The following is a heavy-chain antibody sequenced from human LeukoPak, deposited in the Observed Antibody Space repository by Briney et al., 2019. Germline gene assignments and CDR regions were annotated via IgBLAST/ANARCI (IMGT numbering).Heavy chain of an antibody. D-gene: IGHD6-19*01. Sequence: PGGSLRLSCAASGFTFSSYAMSWVRQAPGKGLEWVSAISGSGGSTYYADSVKGRFTISRDNSKNTLYLQMNSLRAEDTAVYYCAKDPPRWEAVAGTGGFDYWGQGTLVTVSS. CDR2: ISGSGGST. CDR1: GFTFSSYA. J-gene: IGHJ4*02. CDR3: AKDPPRWEAVAGTGGFDY. V-gene: IGHV3-23*01.